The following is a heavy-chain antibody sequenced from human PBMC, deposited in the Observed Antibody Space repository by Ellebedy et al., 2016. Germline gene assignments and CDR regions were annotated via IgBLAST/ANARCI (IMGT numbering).Heavy chain of an antibody. Sequence: GESLKISXAASGFTFSSYGMNWVRQAPEKGLEWVSYITSSSSTIYYADSVKGRFTISRDNSKNTLYLQMNSLRAEDTAVYYCARDRWYSSGWLDYWGQGTLVTVSS. CDR1: GFTFSSYG. V-gene: IGHV3-48*01. CDR2: ITSSSSTI. J-gene: IGHJ4*02. CDR3: ARDRWYSSGWLDY. D-gene: IGHD6-19*01.